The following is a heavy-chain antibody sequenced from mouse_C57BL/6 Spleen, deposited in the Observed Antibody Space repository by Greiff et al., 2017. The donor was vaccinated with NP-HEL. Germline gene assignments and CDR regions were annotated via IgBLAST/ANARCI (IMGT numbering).Heavy chain of an antibody. Sequence: VQLQQPGAELVRPGTSVELSCKASGYTFTSYWMHWVKQRPGQGLEWIGVIDPSDSYTNYNQKFKGKATLTVDTSSSTAYMQLSSLTSEDSAVYYCARYSNRMDYWGQGTSVTVSS. CDR2: IDPSDSYT. V-gene: IGHV1-59*01. J-gene: IGHJ4*01. D-gene: IGHD2-5*01. CDR3: ARYSNRMDY. CDR1: GYTFTSYW.